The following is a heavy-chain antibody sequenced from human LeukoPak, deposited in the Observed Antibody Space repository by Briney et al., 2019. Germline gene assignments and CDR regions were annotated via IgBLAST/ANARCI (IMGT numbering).Heavy chain of an antibody. D-gene: IGHD4-17*01. V-gene: IGHV4-59*01. J-gene: IGHJ2*01. CDR2: IYYTGST. CDR1: GGSISSSY. CDR3: ARDYGDIPPDWYYDL. Sequence: SETLSLTCTVSGGSISSSYWSWIRQPPGKGLEWIGHIYYTGSTTYNPSLKSRVTISVDTSKNQFSLKLRSVTAADTAVYYCARDYGDIPPDWYYDLWGRGTLVTVSS.